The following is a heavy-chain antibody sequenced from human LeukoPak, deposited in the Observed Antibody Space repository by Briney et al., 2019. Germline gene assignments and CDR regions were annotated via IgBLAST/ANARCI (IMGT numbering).Heavy chain of an antibody. CDR1: GFTFSTYA. Sequence: GGSLRLSCAASGFTFSTYAMHWVRQAPGKGLEYVSAIGGNGGGTYYANSVKGRFTISRDNSKNTLYLQMGSLRTEDMAVYYCARAGSSDAFDIWGQGTMVTVSS. CDR2: IGGNGGGT. J-gene: IGHJ3*02. V-gene: IGHV3-64*01. D-gene: IGHD6-6*01. CDR3: ARAGSSDAFDI.